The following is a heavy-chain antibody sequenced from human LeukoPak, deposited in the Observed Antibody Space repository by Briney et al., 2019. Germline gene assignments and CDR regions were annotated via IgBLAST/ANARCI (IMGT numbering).Heavy chain of an antibody. D-gene: IGHD4-17*01. CDR1: GFTVSSNY. CDR3: ARDRFDYGDYVDYDGMDV. V-gene: IGHV3-53*01. J-gene: IGHJ6*02. CDR2: IYSGGST. Sequence: QPGGSLRLSCAASGFTVSSNYMSWVRQAPGKGLEWVSVIYSGGSTYYADSVKGRFTISRDNSKNTLYLQMNSLRAEDTAVYYCARDRFDYGDYVDYDGMDVWGQGTTVTVSS.